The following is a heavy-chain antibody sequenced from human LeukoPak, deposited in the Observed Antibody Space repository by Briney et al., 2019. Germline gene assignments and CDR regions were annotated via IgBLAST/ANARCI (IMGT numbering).Heavy chain of an antibody. CDR1: GFTFSSYW. D-gene: IGHD2-21*01. CDR2: IKQDGSEK. Sequence: GGSLRLSCAASGFTFSSYWMSWVRQAPGKGLEWVANIKQDGSEKYYVDSVKGRFTISRDNAKNSLFLQMSTLRAEDTAIYYCAKGFASSWNYLDYWGQGTLVTVSS. J-gene: IGHJ4*02. V-gene: IGHV3-7*01. CDR3: AKGFASSWNYLDY.